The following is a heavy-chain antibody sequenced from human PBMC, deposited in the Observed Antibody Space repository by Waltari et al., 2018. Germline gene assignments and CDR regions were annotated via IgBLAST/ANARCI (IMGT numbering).Heavy chain of an antibody. V-gene: IGHV1-8*01. CDR2: MNPKSGNT. Sequence: QVQLVQSGAEVKKPGASVKVSCKASGDTFTSCDINWVRQGSGQGLEGMGWMNPKSGNTNYAQKFLGRVTMTMDISVNTAYMELSSLTSEDTAVYYCAAEKWERQGGYYYFGMDVWGQGTTVTVSS. D-gene: IGHD1-26*01. CDR1: GDTFTSCD. CDR3: AAEKWERQGGYYYFGMDV. J-gene: IGHJ6*02.